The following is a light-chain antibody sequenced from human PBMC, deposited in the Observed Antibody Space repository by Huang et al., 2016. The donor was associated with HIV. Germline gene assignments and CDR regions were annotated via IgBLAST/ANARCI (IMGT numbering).Light chain of an antibody. J-gene: IGKJ3*01. Sequence: DIVLTQSPGTLSLSPGERATLSCRASQSVSRSDLAWYQQKPGQAPRLLIYGVSTRATGIPDRFSGSGTGTDFTLTISRLEPEDFAVYYCQQYGKTPPFTFGPGTKVDIK. CDR1: QSVSRSD. CDR2: GVS. V-gene: IGKV3-20*01. CDR3: QQYGKTPPFT.